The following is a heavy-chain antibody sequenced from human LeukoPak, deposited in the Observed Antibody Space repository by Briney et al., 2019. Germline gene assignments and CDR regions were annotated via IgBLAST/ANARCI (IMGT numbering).Heavy chain of an antibody. V-gene: IGHV4-61*02. CDR3: ARVFCSGGNCYHFDY. Sequence: SQTLSLTCTVSGGSMSSSSYYWSCIRQPAGKGLEWIGRIYTSGSTTYNPSLKSRVTISLDTSKNQFSLKLSSVTAADTAVYYCARVFCSGGNCYHFDYWGQGTLVTVSS. CDR1: GGSMSSSSYY. CDR2: IYTSGST. D-gene: IGHD2-15*01. J-gene: IGHJ4*02.